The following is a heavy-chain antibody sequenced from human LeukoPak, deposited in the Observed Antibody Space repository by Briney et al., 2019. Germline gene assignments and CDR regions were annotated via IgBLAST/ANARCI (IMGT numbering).Heavy chain of an antibody. Sequence: ASVKVSCKASGYTFTSHDISWVRQATGQGLEWMGWMNPNSGNTGYAQKFQGRVTMTRSTPISTAYMELSSLRSEDTAVYYCARVRWNSCYYWGQGTLVTVSS. D-gene: IGHD4-23*01. V-gene: IGHV1-8*01. CDR3: ARVRWNSCYY. CDR2: MNPNSGNT. CDR1: GYTFTSHD. J-gene: IGHJ4*02.